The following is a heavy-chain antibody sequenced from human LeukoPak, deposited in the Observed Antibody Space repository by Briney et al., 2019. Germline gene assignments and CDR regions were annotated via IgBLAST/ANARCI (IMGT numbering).Heavy chain of an antibody. CDR3: ARGHYYDSSGYYGLFDY. D-gene: IGHD3-22*01. CDR2: ISSSGSTI. CDR1: GFTFSDYY. Sequence: PGGSLRLSCAASGFTFSDYYMSWIRQAPGKGLEWVSYISSSGSTIYYADSVKGRFTISRDNAKNSLYLQMNSLRAEDTAVHYCARGHYYDSSGYYGLFDYWGQGTLVTVSS. V-gene: IGHV3-11*01. J-gene: IGHJ4*02.